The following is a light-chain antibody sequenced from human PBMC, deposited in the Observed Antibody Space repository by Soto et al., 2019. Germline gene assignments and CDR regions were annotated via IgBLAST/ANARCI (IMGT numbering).Light chain of an antibody. CDR1: QSVSSSY. CDR2: GAS. Sequence: EIVWTQSQGTLSLSPVERATLSCRASQSVSSSYLAWYQQKSGQAPRLLIHGASSRATGIPDRFSGSGSGTDFTLTISRLEPEDFAVYYCQQYGSSPSFTFGGGTKVEIK. V-gene: IGKV3-20*01. CDR3: QQYGSSPSFT. J-gene: IGKJ4*01.